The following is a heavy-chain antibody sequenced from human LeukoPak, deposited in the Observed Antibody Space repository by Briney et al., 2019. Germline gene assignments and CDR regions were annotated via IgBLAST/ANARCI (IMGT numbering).Heavy chain of an antibody. CDR2: IIPILGIA. Sequence: SVKVSCKASGGTFSSYTISWVRQAPGQGLEWMGRIIPILGIANYAQKFQGGVTITADKSTSTAYMELSSLRSEDTAVYYCARESWEDCSGGSCFLGWFDPWGQGTLVTVSS. J-gene: IGHJ5*02. CDR1: GGTFSSYT. D-gene: IGHD2-15*01. CDR3: ARESWEDCSGGSCFLGWFDP. V-gene: IGHV1-69*04.